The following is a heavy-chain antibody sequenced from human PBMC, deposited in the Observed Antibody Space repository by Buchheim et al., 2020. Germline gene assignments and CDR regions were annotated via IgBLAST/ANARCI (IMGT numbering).Heavy chain of an antibody. J-gene: IGHJ4*02. V-gene: IGHV3-9*01. CDR3: AKALYGDYGGGFDS. CDR1: GFSFGDYA. D-gene: IGHD4-17*01. CDR2: VSWNSGVI. Sequence: EVQLVESGGALVQPGRSLRLSCAASGFSFGDYAIHWVRQAPGKGLEWVSGVSWNSGVIEYADSVRGRFTVPRDNAQNSLYLEMDRLRPEDTALYYCAKALYGDYGGGFDSWGQGT.